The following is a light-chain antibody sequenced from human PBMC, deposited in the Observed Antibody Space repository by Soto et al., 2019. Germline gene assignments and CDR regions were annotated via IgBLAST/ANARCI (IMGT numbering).Light chain of an antibody. CDR1: SSNIGSNT. CDR2: SNN. J-gene: IGLJ2*01. Sequence: QAVVTQPPSASGTPGQRVTISCSGSSSNIGSNTVNWYLQLPGTAPKLLIYSNNQRPSGVPDRFSGSKSGTSASLAISGLQSEDEADYYCAAWDDSLNGPVVFGGGTKLTVL. V-gene: IGLV1-44*01. CDR3: AAWDDSLNGPVV.